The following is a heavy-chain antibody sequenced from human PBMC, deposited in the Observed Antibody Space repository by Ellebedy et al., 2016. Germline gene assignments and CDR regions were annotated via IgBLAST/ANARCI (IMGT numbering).Heavy chain of an antibody. D-gene: IGHD6-6*01. Sequence: GESLKISCAASGFTFSSRWMHWVRQAPGKGLVWVSRISSDGSITNYADSVQGRFTISRDNGKNILYLQMNSLRAEDTAVYYCARDVEQLVRYYFDYWGQGTLVTVSS. V-gene: IGHV3-74*01. CDR1: GFTFSSRW. CDR3: ARDVEQLVRYYFDY. J-gene: IGHJ4*02. CDR2: ISSDGSIT.